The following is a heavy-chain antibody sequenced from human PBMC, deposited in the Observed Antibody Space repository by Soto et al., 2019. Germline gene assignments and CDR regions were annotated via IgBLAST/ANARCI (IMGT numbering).Heavy chain of an antibody. D-gene: IGHD3-22*01. V-gene: IGHV1-18*01. CDR1: GYTFTSYG. CDR2: ISAYNGNT. CDR3: ARVSWDHDSSGYNWFDP. Sequence: ASVKVSCKASGYTFTSYGISWVRQAPGQGLEWMGWISAYNGNTNYAQKLQGRVTMTTDTSTSTAYMELRSLRSDDTAVYYCARVSWDHDSSGYNWFDPWGQGTLVTVSS. J-gene: IGHJ5*02.